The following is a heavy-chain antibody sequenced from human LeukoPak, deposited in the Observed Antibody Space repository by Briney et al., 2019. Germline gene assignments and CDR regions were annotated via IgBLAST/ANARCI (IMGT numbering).Heavy chain of an antibody. CDR2: IYYSGST. V-gene: IGHV4-59*01. Sequence: SETLSLTCTVSGGSISNYYWSWSRQPPGKGLEWIGYIYYSGSTNYNPSLKNRVTISVDTSKNQFSLNLTSVTAADTAVYFCAREDGYNSVDYWGQGTLVTVSS. CDR1: GGSISNYY. CDR3: AREDGYNSVDY. J-gene: IGHJ4*02. D-gene: IGHD5-24*01.